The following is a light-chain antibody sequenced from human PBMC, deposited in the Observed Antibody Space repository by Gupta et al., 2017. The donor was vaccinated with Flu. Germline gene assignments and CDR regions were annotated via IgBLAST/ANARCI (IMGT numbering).Light chain of an antibody. V-gene: IGKV3-15*01. J-gene: IGKJ2*03. Sequence: EIVMTQSPATLSVSPGERATLSCRASQSVSSNLAWYQQKPGQAPRLLIYGASTRATGIPVRFSGSGSGTEFTLTISSLQSEDFAVYYCQQDNNWPYSFGQGTKLEIK. CDR2: GAS. CDR3: QQDNNWPYS. CDR1: QSVSSN.